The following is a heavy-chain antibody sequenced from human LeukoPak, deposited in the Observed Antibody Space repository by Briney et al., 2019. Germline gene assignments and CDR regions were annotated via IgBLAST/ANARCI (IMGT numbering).Heavy chain of an antibody. CDR1: GYTFTGYY. D-gene: IGHD3-9*01. V-gene: IGHV1-2*04. CDR2: INPNSGGT. Sequence: ASVKVSCKASGYTFTGYYMHWVRQAPGQGLEWMGWINPNSGGTNYAQKFQGWVTMTRDTSISTAYMDLSRLRSDDTAVYYCATGYPLAGHYYGMHLWRRGPSDSVS. J-gene: IGHJ6*04. CDR3: ATGYPLAGHYYGMHL.